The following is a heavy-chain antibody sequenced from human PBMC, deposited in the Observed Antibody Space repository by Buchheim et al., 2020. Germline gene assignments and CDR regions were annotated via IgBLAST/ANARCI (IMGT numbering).Heavy chain of an antibody. CDR2: TLNKAKSYNT. D-gene: IGHD3-22*01. CDR3: ARTRSGYYPTANDFDY. J-gene: IGHJ4*02. Sequence: EVQLVESGGGLVQPGGSLRLSCAASGFTFSDHYMDWVRQAPGQGLAWVCLTLNKAKSYNTEYAASVKGRSNISRDDSKNSVYLQMNSMKTEDTAVYYCARTRSGYYPTANDFDYGGQGTL. CDR1: GFTFSDHY. V-gene: IGHV3-72*01.